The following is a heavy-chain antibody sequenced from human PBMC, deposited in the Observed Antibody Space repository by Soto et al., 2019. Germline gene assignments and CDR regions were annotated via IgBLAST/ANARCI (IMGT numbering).Heavy chain of an antibody. CDR3: AKGGYSYGSYFDY. CDR1: GFTFSSYG. D-gene: IGHD5-18*01. Sequence: QVQLVESGGGVVQPGRSLRLSCAASGFTFSSYGMHWVRQAPGKGLEWVAVISYDGSNKYYADSVKSRFTISRDNSKNTLYLQMNSLRAEDTAVYYCAKGGYSYGSYFDYWGQGTLVTVSS. CDR2: ISYDGSNK. V-gene: IGHV3-30*18. J-gene: IGHJ4*02.